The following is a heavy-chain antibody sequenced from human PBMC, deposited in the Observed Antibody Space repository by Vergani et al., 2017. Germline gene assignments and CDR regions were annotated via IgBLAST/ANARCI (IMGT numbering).Heavy chain of an antibody. CDR3: AIQGAAAADY. Sequence: QVQLVESGGGVVQPGRSLRLSCAASGFTFSSYAMHWVRQAPGKGLEWVAVISYDGSNKYYADSVKDRFTISRDNSKNTLYLQMNSLRAEDTAVYYCAIQGAAAADYWGQGTLVTVSS. CDR2: ISYDGSNK. D-gene: IGHD6-13*01. V-gene: IGHV3-30-3*01. CDR1: GFTFSSYA. J-gene: IGHJ4*02.